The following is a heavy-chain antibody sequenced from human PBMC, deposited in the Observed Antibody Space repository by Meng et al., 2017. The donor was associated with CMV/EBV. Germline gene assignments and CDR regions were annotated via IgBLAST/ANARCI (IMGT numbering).Heavy chain of an antibody. Sequence: ASVKVSCKASGYTFTGYYMHWVRQAPGQGLEWMGWINPNSCGTNYAQKFQGRVTMTRDTSISTAYMELSRLRSDDTAVYYCARDRVVVVPAAILENSYYYYGMDVWGQGTTVTVSS. CDR3: ARDRVVVVPAAILENSYYYYGMDV. D-gene: IGHD2-2*02. V-gene: IGHV1-2*02. CDR2: INPNSCGT. CDR1: GYTFTGYY. J-gene: IGHJ6*02.